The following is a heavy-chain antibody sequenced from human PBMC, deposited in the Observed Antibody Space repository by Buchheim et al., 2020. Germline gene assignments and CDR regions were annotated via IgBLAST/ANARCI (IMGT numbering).Heavy chain of an antibody. V-gene: IGHV3-30*18. J-gene: IGHJ5*02. Sequence: QGQLVESGGGVVQPGRSLRLSCAASGFTLRDYGMHWVRQAPGKGLEWVAVISFDGSNKYYADSVKGRFTISRDNSKNTLYLQMNSLGAEDTAVYYCAKEGSTGWFDPWGQGTL. CDR1: GFTLRDYG. CDR3: AKEGSTGWFDP. CDR2: ISFDGSNK. D-gene: IGHD1-1*01.